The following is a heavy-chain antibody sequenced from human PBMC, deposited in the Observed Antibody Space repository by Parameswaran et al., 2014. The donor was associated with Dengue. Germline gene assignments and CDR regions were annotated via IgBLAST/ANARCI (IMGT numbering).Heavy chain of an antibody. V-gene: IGHV3-30*18. Sequence: WIRQPPGKGLEWVAVISYDGSNKYYADSVKGRFTISRDNSKNTLYLQMNSLRAEDTAVYYCAKDYNPFYDYVWGSYPDAFDIWGQGTMVTVSS. CDR2: ISYDGSNK. D-gene: IGHD3-16*01. J-gene: IGHJ3*02. CDR3: AKDYNPFYDYVWGSYPDAFDI.